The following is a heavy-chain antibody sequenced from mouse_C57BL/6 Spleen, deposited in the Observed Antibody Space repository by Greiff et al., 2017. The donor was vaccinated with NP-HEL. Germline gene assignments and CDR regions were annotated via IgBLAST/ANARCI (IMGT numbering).Heavy chain of an antibody. J-gene: IGHJ3*01. CDR3: ARGATGTAFAY. V-gene: IGHV3-6*01. CDR1: GYSITSGYY. D-gene: IGHD4-1*01. CDR2: ISYDGSN. Sequence: VQLKESGPGLVKPSQSLSLTCSVTGYSITSGYYWNWIRQFPGNKLEWMGYISYDGSNNYNPSLKNRISITRDTSKNQFFLKLNSVTTEDTATYYCARGATGTAFAYWGQGTLVTVSA.